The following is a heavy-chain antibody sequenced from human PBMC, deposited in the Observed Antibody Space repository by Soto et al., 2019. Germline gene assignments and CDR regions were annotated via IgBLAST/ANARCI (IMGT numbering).Heavy chain of an antibody. D-gene: IGHD6-13*01. CDR3: ARYIAATGKSRPDY. CDR1: GFIFSSYD. Sequence: GGSLRLSCAASGFIFSSYDMHWVRQAPGKGLEWVADISYGGSNKYYVDSVKGRFTISRDNSKNTLYLQMNSLRAEDASVYYCARYIAATGKSRPDYWGQGTLVTVSS. J-gene: IGHJ4*02. CDR2: ISYGGSNK. V-gene: IGHV3-30*03.